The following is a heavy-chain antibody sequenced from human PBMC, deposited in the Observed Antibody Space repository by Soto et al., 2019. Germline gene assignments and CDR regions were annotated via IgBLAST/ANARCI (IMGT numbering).Heavy chain of an antibody. CDR1: GYTFTSHD. J-gene: IGHJ5*02. CDR2: MNPNSGHT. CDR3: ASDMGTP. Sequence: ASVKVSCKASGYTFTSHDINWMRQTTGQGLEWMGWMNPNSGHTNYAQKFQGRVSMTRDTSISIAYMELTNLRSEDTAIYYCASDMGTPWGQGTLVTVSS. V-gene: IGHV1-8*01. D-gene: IGHD5-18*01.